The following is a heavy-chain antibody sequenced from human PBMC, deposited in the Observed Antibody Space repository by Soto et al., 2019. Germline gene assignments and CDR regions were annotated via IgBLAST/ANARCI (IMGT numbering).Heavy chain of an antibody. CDR1: GYTFTSYY. D-gene: IGHD6-6*01. Sequence: GASVKRSCKASGYTFTSYYMRWLRHAPRQGLEWMGIINPSGGSTSYAQKFQGRVTMTRDTSTSTVYMELSSLRSEDMAVYYCARVHRTEYSSCGYWGQGTLVTVPQ. V-gene: IGHV1-46*01. J-gene: IGHJ4*02. CDR3: ARVHRTEYSSCGY. CDR2: INPSGGST.